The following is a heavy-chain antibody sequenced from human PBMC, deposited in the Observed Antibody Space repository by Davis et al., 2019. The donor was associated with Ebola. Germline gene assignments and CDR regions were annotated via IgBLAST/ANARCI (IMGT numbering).Heavy chain of an antibody. D-gene: IGHD3-3*01. CDR3: ASNQIDFWSGYYPF. CDR2: IKQDGSEK. V-gene: IGHV3-7*03. CDR1: GFTFSSYW. J-gene: IGHJ6*02. Sequence: GGSLRLSCAASGFTFSSYWMSWVRQAPGKGLEWVANIKQDGSEKYYVDSVKGRFTISRDNAKNSLYLQMNSLRAEDTAVYYCASNQIDFWSGYYPFWGQGTTVTVSS.